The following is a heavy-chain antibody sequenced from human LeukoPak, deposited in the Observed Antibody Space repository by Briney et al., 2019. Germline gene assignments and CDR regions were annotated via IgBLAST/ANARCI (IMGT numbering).Heavy chain of an antibody. J-gene: IGHJ5*02. CDR3: ARAYSSSWYFNWFDP. V-gene: IGHV4-39*07. CDR1: GGSVSSGSYY. CDR2: IYHSGST. Sequence: SETLSLTCTVSGGSVSSGSYYWYWIRQPAGKGLEWIGSIYHSGSTYYNPSLKSRVTISVDTSKNQFSLKLSSVTAADTAVYYCARAYSSSWYFNWFDPWGQGTLVTVSS. D-gene: IGHD6-13*01.